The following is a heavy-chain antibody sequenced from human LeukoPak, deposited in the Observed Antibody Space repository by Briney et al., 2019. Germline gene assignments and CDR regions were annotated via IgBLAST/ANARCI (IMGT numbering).Heavy chain of an antibody. D-gene: IGHD3-10*01. CDR2: IYYSGST. CDR1: GGSISSGGYY. Sequence: SQTLSLTCTVSGGSISSGGYYWSWIRQHPGKGLEWIGYIYYSGSTYYNPSLKSRVTISVDTSKNQFSLKLSSVTAADTAVYYCARDGSGNYYKWRDNWFDPWGQGTLVTVSS. CDR3: ARDGSGNYYKWRDNWFDP. V-gene: IGHV4-31*03. J-gene: IGHJ5*02.